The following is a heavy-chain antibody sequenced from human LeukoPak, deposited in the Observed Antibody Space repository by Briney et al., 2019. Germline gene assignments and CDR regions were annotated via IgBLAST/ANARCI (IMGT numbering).Heavy chain of an antibody. Sequence: GGSLRLSCAASGFTVSSNYTSWVRQAPGKGLEWVSVIYSGGSTYYADSVKGRFTISRDNSKNTLYLQMNSLRAEDTAVYYCARDRDCSSTSCYSDAFDIWGQGTMVTVSS. CDR1: GFTVSSNY. D-gene: IGHD2-2*02. CDR2: IYSGGST. CDR3: ARDRDCSSTSCYSDAFDI. J-gene: IGHJ3*02. V-gene: IGHV3-53*01.